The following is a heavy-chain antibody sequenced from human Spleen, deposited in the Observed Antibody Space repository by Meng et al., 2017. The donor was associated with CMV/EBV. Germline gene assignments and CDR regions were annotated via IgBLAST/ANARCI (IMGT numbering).Heavy chain of an antibody. J-gene: IGHJ4*02. CDR3: AREGRLRGYEYSVSNGIDD. CDR2: ISSSSTYI. Sequence: GGSLRLSCAASGFTFSSYSMNWVRQAPGKGLEWVSAISSSSTYISYADSVKGRFTIFTDNAENTLYLQMNSLRAADTAVYYCAREGRLRGYEYSVSNGIDDWGQGTLVTVSS. CDR1: GFTFSSYS. D-gene: IGHD1-26*01. V-gene: IGHV3-21*01.